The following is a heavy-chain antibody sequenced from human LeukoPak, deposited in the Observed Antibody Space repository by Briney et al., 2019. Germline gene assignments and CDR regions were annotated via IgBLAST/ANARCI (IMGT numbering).Heavy chain of an antibody. V-gene: IGHV3-30*03. CDR3: ARDAHYYDSSGYPSHGAFDI. D-gene: IGHD3-22*01. CDR2: ISYDGSNK. J-gene: IGHJ3*02. CDR1: GFTFSSYG. Sequence: GGSLRLSCAASGFTFSSYGMHWVRQAPGKGLEWVAVISYDGSNKYYADSVKGRFTISRDNSKNTLYLQMNSLRAEDTAVYYCARDAHYYDSSGYPSHGAFDIWGQGTMVTVSS.